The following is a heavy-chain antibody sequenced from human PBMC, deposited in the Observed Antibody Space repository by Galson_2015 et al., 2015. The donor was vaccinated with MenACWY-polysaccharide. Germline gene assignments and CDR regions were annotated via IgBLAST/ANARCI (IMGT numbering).Heavy chain of an antibody. Sequence: TLSLTCTVSGGSISSGDYFWTWIRQSPGKGLEWIGFIHHSGSTYYNPSLESRVRMSVDTSRNQFSLRLTSVSAADTATYYCVREATVTTFDFWGQGALVSVSS. CDR3: VREATVTTFDF. D-gene: IGHD4-17*01. CDR1: GGSISSGDYF. CDR2: IHHSGST. V-gene: IGHV4-30-4*01. J-gene: IGHJ4*02.